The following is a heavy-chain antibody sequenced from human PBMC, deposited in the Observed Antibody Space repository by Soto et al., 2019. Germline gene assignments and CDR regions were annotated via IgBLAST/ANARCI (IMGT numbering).Heavy chain of an antibody. D-gene: IGHD6-19*01. J-gene: IGHJ5*02. V-gene: IGHV4-39*01. CDR3: ARHGYRSGWYST. CDR2: IYYSGST. Sequence: ESLSRAGAVSGGSISSSSYYGGWIRQPPGKGLEWIGSIYYSGSTYYNPSLKSRVTISVDTSKNQFSLKLSSVTAADTAVYYCARHGYRSGWYSTWGQGTPVTVYS. CDR1: GGSISSSSYY.